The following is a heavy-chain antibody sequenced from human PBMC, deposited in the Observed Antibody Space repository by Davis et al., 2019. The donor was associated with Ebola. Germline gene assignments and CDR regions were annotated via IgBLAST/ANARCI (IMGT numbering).Heavy chain of an antibody. CDR2: ISWDGRST. V-gene: IGHV3-43D*03. J-gene: IGHJ4*02. CDR1: GFTFGDYA. CDR3: TAYDSTFRNY. D-gene: IGHD3-22*01. Sequence: GESLKISCAASGFTFGDYAMHWVRQAPGKGLEWVSLISWDGRSTAYADSVRGRFNISRDNSKNFLYLQMNGLRAEDTALYYCTAYDSTFRNYWGQGTLVTVSS.